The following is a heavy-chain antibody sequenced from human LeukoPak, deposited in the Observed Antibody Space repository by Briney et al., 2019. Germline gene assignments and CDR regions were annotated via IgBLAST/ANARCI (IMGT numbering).Heavy chain of an antibody. CDR2: ISYDGSNK. CDR1: GFTFSSYG. D-gene: IGHD3-22*01. V-gene: IGHV3-30*03. Sequence: GRSLRLSCAASGFTFSSYGMHWVRQAPGKGLEWVAVISYDGSNKYYADSVKGRFTISRDNAKKSLFLHMNTLRAEDTAVYYCARYSSGDYRYFDYWGQGTLVTVSS. J-gene: IGHJ4*02. CDR3: ARYSSGDYRYFDY.